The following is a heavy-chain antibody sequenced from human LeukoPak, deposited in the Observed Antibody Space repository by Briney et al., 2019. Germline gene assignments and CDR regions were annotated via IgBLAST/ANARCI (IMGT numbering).Heavy chain of an antibody. CDR3: ARVTRANYYDSSGHIDY. V-gene: IGHV1-2*02. J-gene: IGHJ4*02. CDR2: INPNSGGK. D-gene: IGHD3-22*01. Sequence: ASVKVSCEASGYTFTDYYMHWVRQAPGQRLEWMGWINPNSGGKNYEQKFQGRVNMTRATSISTAYMELSRLRADDTAVYYYARVTRANYYDSSGHIDYWGQGTLVTVSS. CDR1: GYTFTDYY.